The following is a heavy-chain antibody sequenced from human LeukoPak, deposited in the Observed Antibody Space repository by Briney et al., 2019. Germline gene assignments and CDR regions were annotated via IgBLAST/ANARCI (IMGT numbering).Heavy chain of an antibody. V-gene: IGHV1-2*02. CDR1: GYTFTGYY. J-gene: IGHJ4*02. CDR2: INPSNGDT. CDR3: ARVGSSGWYDHPTLDY. D-gene: IGHD6-19*01. Sequence: GASVKVSCKASGYTFTGYYMHWVRQAPGQGLEWMGWINPSNGDTNYAQNFQGRVTVTRDTSISTAYMELSWLTSDDTAVYYCARVGSSGWYDHPTLDYWGQGTLVTVSS.